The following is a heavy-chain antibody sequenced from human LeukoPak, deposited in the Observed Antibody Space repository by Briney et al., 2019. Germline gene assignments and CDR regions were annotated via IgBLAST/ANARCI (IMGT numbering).Heavy chain of an antibody. CDR1: GYTFTGYY. Sequence: ASVKVSCKASGYTFTGYYMHWVGQAPGQGLEWMGWINPNSGGTNYAQKFQGRVTMTRDTSISTAYMELSSLGSDDTAVYYCARDYSSGWYDYWGQGTLVTVSS. CDR2: INPNSGGT. D-gene: IGHD6-19*01. V-gene: IGHV1-2*02. CDR3: ARDYSSGWYDY. J-gene: IGHJ4*02.